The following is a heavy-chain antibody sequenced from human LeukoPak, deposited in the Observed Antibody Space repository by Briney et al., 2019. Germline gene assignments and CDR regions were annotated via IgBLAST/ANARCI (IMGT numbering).Heavy chain of an antibody. CDR2: IYYSGST. Sequence: SETLSLTCTVSGGSISSSSYYWGWIRQPPGKGLEWMGSIYYSGSTYYNPSLKSRVTISVDTSKNQFSLKLSSVTAADTAVYYCAGARFSPIDYWGQGTLVTVSS. J-gene: IGHJ4*02. CDR1: GGSISSSSYY. D-gene: IGHD3-3*01. V-gene: IGHV4-39*01. CDR3: AGARFSPIDY.